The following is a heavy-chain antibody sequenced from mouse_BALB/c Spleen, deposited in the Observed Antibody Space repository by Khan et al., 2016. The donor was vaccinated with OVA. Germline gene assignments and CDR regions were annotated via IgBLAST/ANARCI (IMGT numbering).Heavy chain of an antibody. CDR1: GYTFTSYT. CDR3: AREGAYYRSDGWFAY. Sequence: VELVESGAELARPGASVKMSCKASGYTFTSYTMHWVKQRPGQGLEWIGYISPSSGHTNYNQKFKDKATLTADKSSSTAYMQLSSLTSEDSAVYYCAREGAYYRSDGWFAYWGQGTLVTVSA. V-gene: IGHV1-4*01. D-gene: IGHD2-14*01. CDR2: ISPSSGHT. J-gene: IGHJ3*01.